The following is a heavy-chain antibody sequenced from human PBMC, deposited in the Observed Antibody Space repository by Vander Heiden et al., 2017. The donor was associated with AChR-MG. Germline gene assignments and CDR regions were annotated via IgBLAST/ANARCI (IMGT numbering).Heavy chain of an antibody. D-gene: IGHD3-10*01. V-gene: IGHV3-23*01. Sequence: EVQLLESGGGLVQPGGSLRLSCVVSGFTFSSYAMSWVRQAPGKGLEWVSAISGGGTNTYYADSVKGRFTISRDNSKYTLYLQMNSLTAEDTAVYYCARRGFYGSGSYRDAFDIWCQGPMVTVSP. CDR1: GFTFSSYA. CDR3: ARRGFYGSGSYRDAFDI. J-gene: IGHJ3*02. CDR2: ISGGGTNT.